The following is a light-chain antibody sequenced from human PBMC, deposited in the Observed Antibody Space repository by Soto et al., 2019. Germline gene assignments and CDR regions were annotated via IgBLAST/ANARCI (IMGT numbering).Light chain of an antibody. CDR2: GAS. CDR3: QQYGSSGT. J-gene: IGKJ1*01. CDR1: QSVSNNY. V-gene: IGKV3-20*01. Sequence: EIMLSKSPCTLSLAPGERAALAGRGSQSVSNNYLAWYQQKPGQAPRLLIYGASNSATGIPDRFSGSASATDFPLPIRRLETEDFAVYYCQQYGSSGTFGQGTNVDLK.